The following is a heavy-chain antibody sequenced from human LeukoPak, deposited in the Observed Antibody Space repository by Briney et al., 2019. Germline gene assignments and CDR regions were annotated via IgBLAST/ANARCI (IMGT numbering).Heavy chain of an antibody. V-gene: IGHV4-59*01. CDR3: ARDGAVAPGYNWFDP. J-gene: IGHJ5*02. CDR1: GGSISSYY. CDR2: IYYRXXX. D-gene: IGHD6-19*01. Sequence: SETLSLTCTVSGGSISSYYWSWIRQPPGXXXXXXXYIYYRXXXXXXPXLXXXXXXSVDTSKNQFSLKLSSVTAADTAVYYCARDGAVAPGYNWFDPWGQGTLVTVSS.